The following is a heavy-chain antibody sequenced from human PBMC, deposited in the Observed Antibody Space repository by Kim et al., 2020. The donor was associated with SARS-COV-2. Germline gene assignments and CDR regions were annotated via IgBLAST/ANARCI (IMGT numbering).Heavy chain of an antibody. D-gene: IGHD3-22*01. Sequence: GGSLRLSCAASGFTFSSYAMSWVRQAPGKGLEWVSAISGSGGSTYYADSVKGRFTISRDNSKNTLYLQMNSLRAEDTAVYYCAKGLGELAPTMIVVVIMPMLNYGMDVWGQGTTVTVSS. CDR1: GFTFSSYA. J-gene: IGHJ6*02. CDR3: AKGLGELAPTMIVVVIMPMLNYGMDV. CDR2: ISGSGGST. V-gene: IGHV3-23*01.